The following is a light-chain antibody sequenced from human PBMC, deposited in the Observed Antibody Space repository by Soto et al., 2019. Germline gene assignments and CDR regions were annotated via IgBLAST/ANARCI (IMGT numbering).Light chain of an antibody. J-gene: IGLJ1*01. CDR3: SSYTSSSTLDNDV. CDR2: DVS. CDR1: SSDVGGYNY. Sequence: QSALTQPASVSGSPGQSITISCTGTSSDVGGYNYVSWYQQHPGKAPKLMIYDVSNRPSGVSNRFSGSKSGNTASLTISGLQAEDEADYYCSSYTSSSTLDNDVFGPGTKLTVL. V-gene: IGLV2-14*01.